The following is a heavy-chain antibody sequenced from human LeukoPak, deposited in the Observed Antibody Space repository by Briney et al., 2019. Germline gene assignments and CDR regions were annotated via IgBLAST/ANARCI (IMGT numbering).Heavy chain of an antibody. J-gene: IGHJ4*02. V-gene: IGHV3-48*01. D-gene: IGHD2-8*01. CDR3: ARALIGYYFDY. CDR2: ITGSSDGK. CDR1: GVSFSSYE. Sequence: GGSLRLSCSASGVSFSSYEMNWVRQAPGKGLEWISYITGSSDGKYYADSVKGRFTISRENAKNSLYLQMNSLRAGDTAVYYCARALIGYYFDYWGQGTLVTVSS.